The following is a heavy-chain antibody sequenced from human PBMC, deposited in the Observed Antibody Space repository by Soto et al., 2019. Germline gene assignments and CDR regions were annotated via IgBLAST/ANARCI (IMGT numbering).Heavy chain of an antibody. CDR2: IYNDGTT. CDR1: GLPVAGSY. J-gene: IGHJ6*02. D-gene: IGHD3-10*01. Sequence: GGSLRLSCVASGLPVAGSYMAWVRQAAGKGLEWASVIYNDGTTYYSQSVEGRFTISRDTSKNTLYLQMDRLRDGDTAVYYCVRPLPSGQTHARDVWGQGTTVTVSS. V-gene: IGHV3-53*01. CDR3: VRPLPSGQTHARDV.